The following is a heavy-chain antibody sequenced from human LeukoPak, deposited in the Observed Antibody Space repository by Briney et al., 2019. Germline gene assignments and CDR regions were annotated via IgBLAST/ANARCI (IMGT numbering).Heavy chain of an antibody. Sequence: SETLSLTCTVSGGSISSSSYYWGWIRQPPGKGLEWIGSIYYSGSTYYNPSLKSRVTISVDTSKNQFSLKLSSVTAADTAVYYCARVSRVSSWYHTPNWFDPWGQGTLVTVSS. CDR3: ARVSRVSSWYHTPNWFDP. D-gene: IGHD6-13*01. CDR2: IYYSGST. CDR1: GGSISSSSYY. V-gene: IGHV4-39*07. J-gene: IGHJ5*02.